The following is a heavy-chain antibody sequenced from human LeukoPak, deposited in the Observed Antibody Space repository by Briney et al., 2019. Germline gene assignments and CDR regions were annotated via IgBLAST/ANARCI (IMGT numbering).Heavy chain of an antibody. Sequence: PSETLSLTCAVSGGSISSGGYSWSWIRQPPGKGLEWIGYIYHSGSTYYNPSLKSRVTISVDRSKNQFSLKLSSVTAADTAVYYCARGVVTARYFDLWGRGTLVTVSS. V-gene: IGHV4-30-2*01. CDR3: ARGVVTARYFDL. CDR2: IYHSGST. CDR1: GGSISSGGYS. J-gene: IGHJ2*01. D-gene: IGHD2-21*02.